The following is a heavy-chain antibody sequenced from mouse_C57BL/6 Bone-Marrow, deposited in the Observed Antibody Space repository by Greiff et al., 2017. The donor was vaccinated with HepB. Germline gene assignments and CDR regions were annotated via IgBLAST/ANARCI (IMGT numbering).Heavy chain of an antibody. D-gene: IGHD1-1*01. CDR2: ISGGGGNT. J-gene: IGHJ3*01. CDR3: ARIYYYGSSYQFAY. CDR1: GFTFSSYT. Sequence: EVMLVESGGGLVKPGGSLKLSCAASGFTFSSYTMSWVRQTPEKRLEWVATISGGGGNTYYPDSVKGRFTISRDNAKNTLYLQMSSLRSEDTALYYCARIYYYGSSYQFAYWGQGTLVTVSA. V-gene: IGHV5-9*01.